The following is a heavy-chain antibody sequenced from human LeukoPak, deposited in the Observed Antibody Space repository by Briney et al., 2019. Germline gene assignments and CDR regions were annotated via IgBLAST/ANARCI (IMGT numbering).Heavy chain of an antibody. CDR1: GFTFSSYW. D-gene: IGHD5-24*01. V-gene: IGHV3-7*01. CDR2: IKKDGSEK. Sequence: GGSLRLSCAASGFTFSSYWMSWVRQAPGKGLEWVANIKKDGSEKYYVDSVKGRFTISRDNAKTSLYLQMNSLRAEDTAVYYCAREGGGYNWGNYYYYMDVWGKGTTVTVSS. J-gene: IGHJ6*03. CDR3: AREGGGYNWGNYYYYMDV.